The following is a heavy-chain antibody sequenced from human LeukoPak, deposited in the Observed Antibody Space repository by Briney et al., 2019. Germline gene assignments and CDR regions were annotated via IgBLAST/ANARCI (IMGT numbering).Heavy chain of an antibody. CDR1: GYTFTSYD. CDR3: ARAPPYYDYVWGSYRPHYYGMDV. V-gene: IGHV1-8*01. J-gene: IGHJ6*02. D-gene: IGHD3-16*02. Sequence: ASVKVSCKASGYTFTSYDINWVRQATGQGLEWMGWMNPNSGNTGYAQKFQGRVTMTRNTSISTAYMELSSLRSEDTAVYYCARAPPYYDYVWGSYRPHYYGMDVWGQGTTVTVSS. CDR2: MNPNSGNT.